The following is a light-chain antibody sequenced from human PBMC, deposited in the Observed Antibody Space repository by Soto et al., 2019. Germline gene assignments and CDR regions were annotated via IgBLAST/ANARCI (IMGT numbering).Light chain of an antibody. V-gene: IGKV3-15*01. CDR2: GAS. CDR1: QSVSSN. J-gene: IGKJ1*01. Sequence: EIVMTQSPATLSVSPGERATLSCRASQSVSSNLAWYQQKPGQAPRLLISGASTKATGIPARFSGSGSGTDFTLTISSLQSEDFAVDYCQQYNNWWTFSNGTQVEIK. CDR3: QQYNNWWT.